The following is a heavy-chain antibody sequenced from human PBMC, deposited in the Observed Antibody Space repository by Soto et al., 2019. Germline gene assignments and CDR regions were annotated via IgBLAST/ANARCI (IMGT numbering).Heavy chain of an antibody. J-gene: IGHJ4*02. D-gene: IGHD2-15*01. CDR1: GFTFSSYA. CDR3: AKRRGAGGHFDY. CDR2: VSIGGST. V-gene: IGHV3-23*01. Sequence: GGSLRLSCAASGFTFSSYAMGWVRQGPGKGLEWVAVVSIGGSTHYADSVRGRFTISRDNSKNTLSLQMNSLTAEDTAVYFCAKRRGAGGHFDYWGQGALVTVFS.